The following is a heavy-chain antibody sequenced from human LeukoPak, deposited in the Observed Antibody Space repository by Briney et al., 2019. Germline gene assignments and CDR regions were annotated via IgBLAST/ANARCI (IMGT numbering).Heavy chain of an antibody. CDR3: ARDPVDIVATTLYYGMDV. J-gene: IGHJ6*02. Sequence: GGSLRLSCAASGFTSSSYAMHWVRQAPGKGLEWVAVISYDGSNKYYADSVKGRFTISRDNSKNTLYLQMNSLRAEDTAVYYCARDPVDIVATTLYYGMDVWGQGTTVTVSS. CDR1: GFTSSSYA. D-gene: IGHD5-12*01. CDR2: ISYDGSNK. V-gene: IGHV3-30*04.